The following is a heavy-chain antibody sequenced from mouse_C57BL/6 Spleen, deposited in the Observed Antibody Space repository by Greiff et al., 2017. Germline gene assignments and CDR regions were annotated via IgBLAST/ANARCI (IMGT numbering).Heavy chain of an antibody. CDR2: IYPGDGVT. D-gene: IGHD1-1*01. CDR3: ARITTVVAEYYFDY. Sequence: QVQLQPSGPELVKPGASVKISCKASGYAFSSSWMNWVKQRPGKGLEWIGRIYPGDGVTNYNGKFKGKATLTADKSSSTAYMQLSSLTSEDSAVYFCARITTVVAEYYFDYWGQGTTLTVSS. CDR1: GYAFSSSW. V-gene: IGHV1-82*01. J-gene: IGHJ2*01.